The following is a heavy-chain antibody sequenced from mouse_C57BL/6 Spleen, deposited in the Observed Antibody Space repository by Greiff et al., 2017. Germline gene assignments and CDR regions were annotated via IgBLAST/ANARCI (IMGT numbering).Heavy chain of an antibody. J-gene: IGHJ3*01. CDR3: ARLNVGFAY. V-gene: IGHV5-6*01. CDR1: GFTFSSYG. CDR2: ISSGGSYT. Sequence: EVKLMESGGDLVKPGGSLKLSCAASGFTFSSYGMSWVRQTLDKRLEWVATISSGGSYTYYPDSVKGRFTISRDNAKNTLYLQMSSLKSEDTAMYYCARLNVGFAYWGQGTLVTVSA.